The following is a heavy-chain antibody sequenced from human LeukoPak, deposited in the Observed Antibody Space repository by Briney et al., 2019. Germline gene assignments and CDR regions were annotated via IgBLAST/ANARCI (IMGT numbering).Heavy chain of an antibody. J-gene: IGHJ4*02. CDR3: AKDLAIAARPVFDY. CDR2: ISVSGGIT. D-gene: IGHD6-6*01. Sequence: GGSLRLSCAASGFTFSSSAMAWVRQAPGKGLEWVSTISVSGGITYYANSVKGRFTISRDNSKNTLYLQMNSLRAEDTAVYYCAKDLAIAARPVFDYWGRGTLVTVSS. V-gene: IGHV3-23*01. CDR1: GFTFSSSA.